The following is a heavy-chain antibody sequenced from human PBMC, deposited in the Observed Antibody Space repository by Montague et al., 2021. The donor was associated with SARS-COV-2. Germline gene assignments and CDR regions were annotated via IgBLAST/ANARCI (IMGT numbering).Heavy chain of an antibody. D-gene: IGHD4-11*01. V-gene: IGHV6-1*01. Sequence: CAISGDSVSSNIATLNWIRQSPSRGLEWLGRTYYRSKWYNDYAESVKSRITIDPDTSQHQFSLHLNSVTPEDTAVYYCARILVDSKYYFDFWGQGTLVTVSS. J-gene: IGHJ4*02. CDR3: ARILVDSKYYFDF. CDR2: TYYRSKWYN. CDR1: GDSVSSNIAT.